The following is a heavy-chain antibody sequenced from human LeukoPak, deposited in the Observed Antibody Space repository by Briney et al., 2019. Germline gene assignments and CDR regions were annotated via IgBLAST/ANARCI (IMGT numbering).Heavy chain of an antibody. D-gene: IGHD6-6*01. V-gene: IGHV3-30*01. CDR1: GFTFSSYA. CDR2: ISYDGSNK. J-gene: IGHJ6*03. CDR3: ARDQYSNSTRGYYYYMDV. Sequence: GGSLRLSCAASGFTFSSYAMHWVRQAPGKGLEGVAVISYDGSNKYYADSVKGRFTISRDNSKNTLYLQMNSLRAEDTAVYYCARDQYSNSTRGYYYYMDVWGKGTTVTVSS.